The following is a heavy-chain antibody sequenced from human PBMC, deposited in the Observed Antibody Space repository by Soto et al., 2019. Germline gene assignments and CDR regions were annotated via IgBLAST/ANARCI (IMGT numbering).Heavy chain of an antibody. Sequence: SETLSPTCTVSGASITFGGYSWSWIRQTPGKGLEWIGYINHLETTFYNPSFESRLTLSIDRAKNQFSLKLHSMSAADRAVYFCARGGGSDSFDYWGQGMLVTV. J-gene: IGHJ4*02. D-gene: IGHD1-26*01. CDR3: ARGGGSDSFDY. CDR1: GASITFGGYS. V-gene: IGHV4-30-2*01. CDR2: INHLETT.